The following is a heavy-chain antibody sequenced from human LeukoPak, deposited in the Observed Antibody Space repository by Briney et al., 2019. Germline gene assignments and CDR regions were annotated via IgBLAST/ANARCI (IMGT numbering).Heavy chain of an antibody. Sequence: SENLSLTCTVSGVSISSGGYYWSWIRQHPGKGLEWIGYIYNSGSTNYNPSLKSRVTISVDTSKNQFSLKLSSVTAADTAVYYCARAGNYYYSSGYYSHFDYWGQGTLVTVSS. D-gene: IGHD3-22*01. CDR3: ARAGNYYYSSGYYSHFDY. CDR1: GVSISSGGYY. CDR2: IYNSGST. J-gene: IGHJ4*02. V-gene: IGHV4-61*08.